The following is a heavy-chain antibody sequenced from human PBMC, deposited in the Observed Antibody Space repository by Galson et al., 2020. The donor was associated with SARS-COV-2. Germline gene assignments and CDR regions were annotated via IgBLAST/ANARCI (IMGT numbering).Heavy chain of an antibody. J-gene: IGHJ6*02. CDR2: ISTSSSYT. V-gene: IGHV3-21*01. Sequence: LKISCAASGFPFSTYSMNWVRLAPGKGLEWVSSISTSSSYTYYADSVKGRFSISRDNPRNSLYLQMNSLRAEDTAVYYCARDEGIRGYNYGRLYYGLDVWGQGTTVTVSS. CDR3: ARDEGIRGYNYGRLYYGLDV. D-gene: IGHD5-18*01. CDR1: GFPFSTYS.